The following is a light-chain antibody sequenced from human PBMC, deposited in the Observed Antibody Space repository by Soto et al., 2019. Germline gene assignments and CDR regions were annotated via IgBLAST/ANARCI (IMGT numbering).Light chain of an antibody. CDR3: SSYTVSRTYV. Sequence: QSALTQPASVSGSPGQSITISCTGTSNDVGGYNYVSWYQQHPGKAPQLIIYEVSNRPSGVSHRFSGSKSGDTASLTISGLQAEDVADYYCSSYTVSRTYVFGTGTKLTVL. CDR2: EVS. J-gene: IGLJ1*01. V-gene: IGLV2-14*01. CDR1: SNDVGGYNY.